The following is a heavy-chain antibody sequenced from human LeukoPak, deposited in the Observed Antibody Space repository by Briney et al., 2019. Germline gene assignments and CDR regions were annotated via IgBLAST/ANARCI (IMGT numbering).Heavy chain of an antibody. CDR3: TTDALYYYGTSGYLYYFDY. D-gene: IGHD3-22*01. J-gene: IGHJ4*02. CDR2: IKSKTDGCTI. Sequence: GGSLRLSCAASGITFSNAWMSWVRQAPGKGLEWVGRIKSKTDGCTIDYAAPVKGRFTISRDDSKNTLYLQVNSLKTEDTAVYYCTTDALYYYGTSGYLYYFDYWGQGTLVTVSS. V-gene: IGHV3-15*01. CDR1: GITFSNAW.